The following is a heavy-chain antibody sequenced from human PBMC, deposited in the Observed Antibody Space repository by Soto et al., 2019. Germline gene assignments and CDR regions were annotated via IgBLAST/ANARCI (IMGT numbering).Heavy chain of an antibody. CDR3: AKPADYGWYFDL. V-gene: IGHV3-23*01. CDR1: GFTFSSSA. D-gene: IGHD4-17*01. CDR2: IRDSGDNT. Sequence: EVQLLESGGDLVQPGGSLRLSCSASGFTFSSSAMSWVRQTPGKGLQWVSTIRDSGDNTYYADSVKGRCTISRDNSKNTLYLQMNSLRADDTAMYYCAKPADYGWYFDLWGRGTLVTVSS. J-gene: IGHJ2*01.